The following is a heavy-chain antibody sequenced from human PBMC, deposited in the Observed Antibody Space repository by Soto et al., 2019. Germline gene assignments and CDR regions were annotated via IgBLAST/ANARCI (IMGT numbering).Heavy chain of an antibody. J-gene: IGHJ6*02. D-gene: IGHD5-18*01. Sequence: PGESLKISCKGSGYIFTSYWISWVRQMPGKGLERMGRIDPSDSYTNYSPSFQGHVTISADKTISTAYLQWSSLKASDTAMYYCARHVDTAMVTYYGMDVWGQGTTVTVSS. V-gene: IGHV5-10-1*01. CDR3: ARHVDTAMVTYYGMDV. CDR2: IDPSDSYT. CDR1: GYIFTSYW.